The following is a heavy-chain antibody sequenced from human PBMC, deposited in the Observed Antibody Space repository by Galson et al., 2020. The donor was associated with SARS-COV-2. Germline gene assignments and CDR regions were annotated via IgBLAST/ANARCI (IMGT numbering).Heavy chain of an antibody. Sequence: SGPTLVKPTQTLTLTCTFSGFSLSTSGVGVGWIRQPPGKALQWFAVIYWDDDKRYSPSLKSRLTITKDTSKNQVVLTMTNMDPVDTATYFCARKIPGYSSSWYPPWFDPWGQGTLVTVSS. CDR2: IYWDDDK. J-gene: IGHJ5*02. V-gene: IGHV2-5*02. D-gene: IGHD6-13*01. CDR1: GFSLSTSGVG. CDR3: ARKIPGYSSSWYPPWFDP.